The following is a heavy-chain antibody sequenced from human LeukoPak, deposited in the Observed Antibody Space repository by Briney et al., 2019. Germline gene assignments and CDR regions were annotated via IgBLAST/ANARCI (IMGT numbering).Heavy chain of an antibody. CDR1: GFAFSSYG. CDR3: AREAGSADH. Sequence: PGGSLRLSCSASGFAFSSYGMNWVRQAPGKGLEWVSYISASSGTIFYADSVKGRFTVSRDNAKNSLYLQMNSLRAEDTGVYYCAREAGSADHWGQGTPVTVSS. D-gene: IGHD6-25*01. V-gene: IGHV3-48*01. CDR2: ISASSGTI. J-gene: IGHJ4*02.